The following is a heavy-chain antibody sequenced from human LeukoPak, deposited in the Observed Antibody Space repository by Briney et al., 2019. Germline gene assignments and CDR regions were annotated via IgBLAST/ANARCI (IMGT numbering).Heavy chain of an antibody. V-gene: IGHV1-2*02. D-gene: IGHD3-3*01. CDR3: ARGPITIFGGFDP. Sequence: EASVKVSCKASGYTFTSYDINWVRQATGQGLEWMGWINPNSGGTNYAQKFQGRVTMTRDTSISTAYMELSRLRSDDTAVYYCARGPITIFGGFDPWGQGTLVTVSS. CDR2: INPNSGGT. J-gene: IGHJ5*02. CDR1: GYTFTSYD.